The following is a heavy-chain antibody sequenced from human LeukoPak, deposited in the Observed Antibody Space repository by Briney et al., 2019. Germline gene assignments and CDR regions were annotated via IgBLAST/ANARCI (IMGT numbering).Heavy chain of an antibody. CDR2: ISYTGST. V-gene: IGHV4-59*01. CDR3: AGPLFWNGYYSRGYYYGLDV. Sequence: PSETLSLTCTVSGGSISSYYWSWIRQPPGKGLEWIGYISYTGSTNFNPSLKSRVALSVDTSKNQFSLQLSSVTAADTAVYYCAGPLFWNGYYSRGYYYGLDVWGQGTTVTVSS. CDR1: GGSISSYY. J-gene: IGHJ6*02. D-gene: IGHD3-3*01.